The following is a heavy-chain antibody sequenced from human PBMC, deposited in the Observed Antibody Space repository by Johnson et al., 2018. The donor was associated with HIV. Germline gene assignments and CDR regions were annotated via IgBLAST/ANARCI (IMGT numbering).Heavy chain of an antibody. CDR1: GFTFSSYW. V-gene: IGHV3-7*03. J-gene: IGHJ3*02. CDR2: IKQDGSEK. Sequence: VQLVESGGGLVQPGRSLRLSCAASGFTFSSYWMSWVRQAPGKGLEWVANIKQDGSEKYYVDSVKGRFTISRDNAKNSLYLQMNSLRAEDTAVYYCARDGEYSSSWYRAFDIWGQGTMVTVSS. CDR3: ARDGEYSSSWYRAFDI. D-gene: IGHD6-13*01.